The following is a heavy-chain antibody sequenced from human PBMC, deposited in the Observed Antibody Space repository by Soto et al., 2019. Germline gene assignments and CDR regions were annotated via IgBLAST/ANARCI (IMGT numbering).Heavy chain of an antibody. V-gene: IGHV1-69*01. Sequence: QVLLVQSGAEVQKPGSSVKVSCKAAGGSFSSYTVSWVRQAPGQGLDYMGGIMPVFGTPTYTEKFQGRITITADESTGTAYMELTSLKSDDTAVYYCARGVTANYMGGDAFAIWGQGTMVTVSS. J-gene: IGHJ3*02. CDR3: ARGVTANYMGGDAFAI. CDR1: GGSFSSYT. CDR2: IMPVFGTP. D-gene: IGHD3-16*01.